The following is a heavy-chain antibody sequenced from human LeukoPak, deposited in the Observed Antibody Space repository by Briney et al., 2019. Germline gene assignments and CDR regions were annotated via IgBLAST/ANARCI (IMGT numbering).Heavy chain of an antibody. CDR2: ISAYNGNT. Sequence: EASVKVSCKASGYTFNNYGISWVRQAPGQGPEWMGRISAYNGNTNYAQKVQGRVTMTTDTSTSTAYMELRNLTSDDTAVYYCARDSADCSGGSCYSAEYFQHWGQGTLVTVSS. V-gene: IGHV1-18*01. D-gene: IGHD2-15*01. J-gene: IGHJ1*01. CDR3: ARDSADCSGGSCYSAEYFQH. CDR1: GYTFNNYG.